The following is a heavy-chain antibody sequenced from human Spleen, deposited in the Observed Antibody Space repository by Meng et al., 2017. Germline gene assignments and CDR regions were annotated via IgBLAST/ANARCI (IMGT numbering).Heavy chain of an antibody. CDR3: ARAPYSSGWYDY. Sequence: GESLKISCAASGFTFSSYSMNWVRQAPGKGLEWVSSISSSSSYIYYADSVKGRFTITRDNAKNSLYLQMNSLSAEDTAVYYCARAPYSSGWYDYWGQGTLVTVSS. J-gene: IGHJ4*02. D-gene: IGHD6-19*01. CDR2: ISSSSSYI. V-gene: IGHV3-21*01. CDR1: GFTFSSYS.